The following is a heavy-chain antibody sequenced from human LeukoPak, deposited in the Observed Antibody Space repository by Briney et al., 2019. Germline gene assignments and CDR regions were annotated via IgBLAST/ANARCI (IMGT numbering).Heavy chain of an antibody. CDR3: ASALGDFKSVFDYYYMDV. V-gene: IGHV4-30-2*01. J-gene: IGHJ6*03. D-gene: IGHD3-3*01. Sequence: SQTLSLTCTVSGGSISSGGYYWSWVRQPPGKGLEWIGYIYHSGSTYYNPSLKSRVTISVDRSKNQFSLKLSSVTAADTAVYYCASALGDFKSVFDYYYMDVWGKGTTVTVSS. CDR2: IYHSGST. CDR1: GGSISSGGYY.